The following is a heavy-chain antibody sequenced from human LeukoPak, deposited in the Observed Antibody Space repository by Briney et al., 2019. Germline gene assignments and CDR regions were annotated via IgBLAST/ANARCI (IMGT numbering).Heavy chain of an antibody. CDR1: GFTFSRYS. CDR3: AREVDWQPPDY. V-gene: IGHV3-21*01. J-gene: IGHJ4*02. D-gene: IGHD2-21*01. CDR2: ISSSSSYI. Sequence: GGSLRLSCAASGFTFSRYSMNWVRQAPGKGLEWVSSISSSSSYIYYADSVRGRFTISRDNAKNSLYLQMNSLRAEDTAVYYCAREVDWQPPDYWGQGTLVTVSS.